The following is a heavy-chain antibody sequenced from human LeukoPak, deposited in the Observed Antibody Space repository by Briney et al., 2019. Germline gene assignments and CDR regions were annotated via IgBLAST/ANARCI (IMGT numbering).Heavy chain of an antibody. CDR1: GFTFSSYW. D-gene: IGHD2-15*01. V-gene: IGHV3-7*01. CDR2: INQGGSEK. CDR3: ARDMVVGSHDY. Sequence: GGSLRLSCAASGFTFSSYWMSWVRQAPGKGLEWVSNINQGGSEKYYADSVKGRFTISRDNAKNSLYLQMNSLRAEDTAMYYCARDMVVGSHDYWGQGTLVTVSS. J-gene: IGHJ4*02.